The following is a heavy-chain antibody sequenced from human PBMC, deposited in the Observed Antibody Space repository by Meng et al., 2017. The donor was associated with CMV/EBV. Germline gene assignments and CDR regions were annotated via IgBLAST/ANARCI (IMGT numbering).Heavy chain of an antibody. CDR3: ARGAPIFGAVIAWRGYYGMDV. CDR1: GYTFTSYG. V-gene: IGHV1-18*01. Sequence: ASVKVSCKASGYTFTSYGISWVRQAPGQGLEWMGWISAYNGNTNYAQKLQGRVTMTTDTSTSTAYMELRSLRSDDTAVYYCARGAPIFGAVIAWRGYYGMDVWGQGTTVTVSS. CDR2: ISAYNGNT. D-gene: IGHD3-3*01. J-gene: IGHJ6*02.